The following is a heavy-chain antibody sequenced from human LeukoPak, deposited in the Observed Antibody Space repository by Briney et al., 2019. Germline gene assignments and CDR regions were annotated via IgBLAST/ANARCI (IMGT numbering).Heavy chain of an antibody. CDR2: ISYDGSNK. CDR3: AKWPSGSHEYFQH. CDR1: GFTFSSYG. Sequence: PGGSLRLSCAASGFTFSSYGMHWVRQAPGKGLEWVAVISYDGSNKYYADSVKGRFTISRDNSKNTLYLQMNSLRAEDTAVYYCAKWPSGSHEYFQHWGQGTLVTVSS. D-gene: IGHD1-26*01. V-gene: IGHV3-30*18. J-gene: IGHJ1*01.